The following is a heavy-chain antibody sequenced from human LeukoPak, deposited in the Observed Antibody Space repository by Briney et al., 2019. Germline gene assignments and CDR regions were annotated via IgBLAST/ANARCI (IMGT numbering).Heavy chain of an antibody. Sequence: SVNVSCKTSGGTFSSSAITWVRQAPGQGLEWMGRIIPVLNITTYAQKFQGSVTITADTSTSTVYMELSSLRSEETPVYYCARDQGLTAPPPYGLDVWGQGTTVIVSS. CDR2: IIPVLNIT. CDR3: ARDQGLTAPPPYGLDV. V-gene: IGHV1-69*04. J-gene: IGHJ6*02. CDR1: GGTFSSSA. D-gene: IGHD5-18*01.